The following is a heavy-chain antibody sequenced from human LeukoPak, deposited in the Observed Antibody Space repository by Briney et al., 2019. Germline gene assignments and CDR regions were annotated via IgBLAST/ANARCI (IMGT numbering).Heavy chain of an antibody. CDR3: ARAVLYYYYGMDV. V-gene: IGHV3-48*03. J-gene: IGHJ6*02. Sequence: GGSLRLSCAASGFTFSSYEMNWVRQAPGKGLEWVSYISSSGGTIYYADSVKGRFTISRDNAKNSLYLQMYSLRAEDTAVYYCARAVLYYYYGMDVWGQGTTVTVSS. CDR1: GFTFSSYE. CDR2: ISSSGGTI.